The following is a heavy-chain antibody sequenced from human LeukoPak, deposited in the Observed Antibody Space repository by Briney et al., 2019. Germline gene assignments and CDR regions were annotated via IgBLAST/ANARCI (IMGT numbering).Heavy chain of an antibody. J-gene: IGHJ5*02. CDR3: ARRDYRAWIDP. V-gene: IGHV4-39*01. D-gene: IGHD2-21*01. CDR2: VYYTGSI. CDR1: GGSISASSHY. Sequence: SETLSLTCSVSGGSISASSHYWAWVRQPPGKGLEWIGSVYYTGSIRYNTSLKSRVTISVDMSKNDLFLTLNSVIAADTAFYYCARRDYRAWIDPWSQGILVTVSP.